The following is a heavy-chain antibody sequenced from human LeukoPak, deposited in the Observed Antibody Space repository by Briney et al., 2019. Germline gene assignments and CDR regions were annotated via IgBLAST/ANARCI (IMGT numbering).Heavy chain of an antibody. CDR3: ARAIERGRRFDY. V-gene: IGHV1-46*01. D-gene: IGHD5-24*01. CDR1: GYTFTTYY. CDR2: IIPSGGST. J-gene: IGHJ4*02. Sequence: ASVKVSCRTSGYTFTTYYLHWVRQAPGQGLEWMGVIIPSGGSTIYAQKFQDRVAMTRDTSTSTVYMDLSSLIAADTAIYYCARAIERGRRFDYWGQGTLVTVSS.